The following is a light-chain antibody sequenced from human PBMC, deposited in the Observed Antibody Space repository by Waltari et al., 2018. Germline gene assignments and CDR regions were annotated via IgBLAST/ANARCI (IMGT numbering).Light chain of an antibody. J-gene: IGLJ3*02. V-gene: IGLV8-61*01. CDR2: TPT. Sequence: QTVVTQEPSFSVSPGGTVTLTCGLTSGSVSTTYYPSWYQQTPGQAPPPPQPPGPPHAPSTTTPTPRSSGVPDRFSGAILGNKAALTITGAQADDESDYYCVLYMGNGIWVFGGGTKLTVL. CDR3: VLYMGNGIWV. CDR1: SGSVSTTYY.